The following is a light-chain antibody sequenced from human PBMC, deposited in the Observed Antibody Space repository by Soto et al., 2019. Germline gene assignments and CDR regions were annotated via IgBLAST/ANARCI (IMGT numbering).Light chain of an antibody. J-gene: IGKJ1*01. CDR2: AAS. Sequence: DIQMTQSPSSLSASVGDRVTITCRASPSINIYLSWYQQNAGQAPKLLIYAASTLKSGVLSRFSGGGSGTDFCLTISSLQPEDYATYYCQQSYSAPTFGQGTNVEIK. CDR3: QQSYSAPT. CDR1: PSINIY. V-gene: IGKV1-39*01.